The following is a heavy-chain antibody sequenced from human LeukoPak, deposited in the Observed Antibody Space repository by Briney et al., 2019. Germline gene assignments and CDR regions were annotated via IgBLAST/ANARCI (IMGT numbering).Heavy chain of an antibody. CDR2: IYYSGST. Sequence: PSETLSLTCTVSGGSISSGDYYWSWIRQPPGNGLEWIGYIYYSGSTYYNPSLKSRVTISVDTSKNQFSPKLSSVTAADTAVYYCARVGQLGGYGMDVWGQGTTVTVSS. V-gene: IGHV4-30-4*01. J-gene: IGHJ6*02. CDR3: ARVGQLGGYGMDV. D-gene: IGHD5-18*01. CDR1: GGSISSGDYY.